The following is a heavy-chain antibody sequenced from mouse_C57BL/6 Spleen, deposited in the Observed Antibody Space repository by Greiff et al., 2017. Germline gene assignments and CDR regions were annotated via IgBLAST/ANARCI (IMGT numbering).Heavy chain of an antibody. CDR3: ARGGGIYWYFDV. J-gene: IGHJ1*03. CDR1: GYTFTSYW. Sequence: QVQLQQSGTELVKPGASVKLSCKASGYTFTSYWMHWVKQRPGQGLEWIGNINPSNGGTNYNEKFKSKATLTVAKSSSTAYMQLSSLTSEDSAVYYCARGGGIYWYFDVWGTGTTVTVSS. V-gene: IGHV1-53*01. CDR2: INPSNGGT.